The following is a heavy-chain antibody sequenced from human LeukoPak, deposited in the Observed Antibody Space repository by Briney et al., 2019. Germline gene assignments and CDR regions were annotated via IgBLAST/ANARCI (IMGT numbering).Heavy chain of an antibody. CDR3: ATWPSVVVVAATGGFDY. Sequence: ASVKVPCKVSGYTLTELSMHWVRQAPGKGLEWMGGFDPEDGETIYAQKFQGRVTMTEDTSTDTAYMELSSLRSEDTAVYYCATWPSVVVVAATGGFDYWGQGTLVTVSS. J-gene: IGHJ4*02. V-gene: IGHV1-24*01. CDR2: FDPEDGET. D-gene: IGHD2-15*01. CDR1: GYTLTELS.